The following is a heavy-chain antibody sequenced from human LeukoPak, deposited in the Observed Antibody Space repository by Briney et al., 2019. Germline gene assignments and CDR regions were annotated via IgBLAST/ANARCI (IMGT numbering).Heavy chain of an antibody. D-gene: IGHD2-15*01. CDR3: AKGISKDVVVY. Sequence: GGSLRLSCAASGLTFSSYAMHWVRQAPGKGLEWVAVISYDGSNKYYADSVKGRFTISRDNSKNTLYLQMNSLRAEDTAVYYCAKGISKDVVVYWGQGTLVTVSS. CDR1: GLTFSSYA. CDR2: ISYDGSNK. V-gene: IGHV3-30-3*01. J-gene: IGHJ4*02.